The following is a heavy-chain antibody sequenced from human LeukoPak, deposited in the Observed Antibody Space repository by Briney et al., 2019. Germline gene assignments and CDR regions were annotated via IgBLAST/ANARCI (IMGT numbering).Heavy chain of an antibody. V-gene: IGHV4-34*01. D-gene: IGHD3-3*01. CDR1: GGSFSGYY. Sequence: SETLSLTCAAYGGSFSGYYWSWIRQPPGKGLEWIGEINHSGSTNYNPSPKSRVTILVETSKNKSSFMLRSVPAADTAVYYCAVGKSYYSFWSVYPYYYYMGVWGKGTTVTVSS. CDR2: INHSGST. J-gene: IGHJ6*03. CDR3: AVGKSYYSFWSVYPYYYYMGV.